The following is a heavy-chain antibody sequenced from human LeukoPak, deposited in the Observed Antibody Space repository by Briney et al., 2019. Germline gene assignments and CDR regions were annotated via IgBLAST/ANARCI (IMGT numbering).Heavy chain of an antibody. J-gene: IGHJ4*02. CDR2: ISWNSGSI. V-gene: IGHV3-9*03. Sequence: GRSLRLSCAASGFTFDDDAMHWVRQAPAKGLEWVSGISWNSGSIGYADSVKGRFTISRDNAKNSLYLQMNSLRAEDMALYYCAKESGYSYGYFGGFDYWGQGTLVTVSS. CDR3: AKESGYSYGYFGGFDY. CDR1: GFTFDDDA. D-gene: IGHD5-18*01.